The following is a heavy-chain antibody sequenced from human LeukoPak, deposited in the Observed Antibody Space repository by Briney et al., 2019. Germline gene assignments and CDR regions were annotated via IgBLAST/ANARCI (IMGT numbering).Heavy chain of an antibody. V-gene: IGHV3-53*01. D-gene: IGHD3-16*01. CDR2: IYSGGST. CDR1: GFTVSSNY. J-gene: IGHJ4*02. CDR3: ARQAWGGYFDY. Sequence: PGGSLRLSRAASGFTVSSNYMSWVRHAPGKGLEWVSVIYSGGSTYYADSVKGRFTISRDNSKNTLYLQMNSLRAEDTAVYYCARQAWGGYFDYWGQGTLVTVSS.